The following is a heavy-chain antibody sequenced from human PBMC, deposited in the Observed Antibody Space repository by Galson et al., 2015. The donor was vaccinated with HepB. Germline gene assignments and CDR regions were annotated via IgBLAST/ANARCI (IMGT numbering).Heavy chain of an antibody. Sequence: CAASGFTFSSYSMNWVRQAPGKGLEWVSYISSSSSTIYYADSVKGRFTISRDNAKNSLYLQMNSLRAEDTAVYYCAREAKGYYDSSGYRNWFDPWGQGTLVSVSS. CDR3: AREAKGYYDSSGYRNWFDP. CDR2: ISSSSSTI. J-gene: IGHJ5*02. D-gene: IGHD3-22*01. CDR1: GFTFSSYS. V-gene: IGHV3-48*01.